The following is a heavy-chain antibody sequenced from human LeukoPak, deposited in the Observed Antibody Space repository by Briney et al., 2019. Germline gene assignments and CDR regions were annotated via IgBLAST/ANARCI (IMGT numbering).Heavy chain of an antibody. V-gene: IGHV4-30-4*08. Sequence: SQTLSLTCTVSGGSISSGDYYWSWIRQPPGKGLEWIGYIYYSGSTYYNPSLKSRVTISVDTSERQFSLKLSSVTAADTAAYYCARHMTVTYDAFDIWGQGTMVTVSS. CDR3: ARHMTVTYDAFDI. CDR2: IYYSGST. J-gene: IGHJ3*02. D-gene: IGHD3-22*01. CDR1: GGSISSGDYY.